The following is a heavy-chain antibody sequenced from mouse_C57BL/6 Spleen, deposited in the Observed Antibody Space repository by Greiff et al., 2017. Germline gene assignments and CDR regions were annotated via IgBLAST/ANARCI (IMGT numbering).Heavy chain of an antibody. CDR1: GYSITSGYY. J-gene: IGHJ4*01. V-gene: IGHV3-6*01. D-gene: IGHD2-5*01. CDR3: ARDDGYYSNYYAMDY. CDR2: ISYDGSN. Sequence: VQLKESGPGLVKPSQSLSLTCSVTGYSITSGYYWNWIRQFPGNKLEWMGYISYDGSNNYNPSLKNRISITRDTSKNQFFLKLNSVTTEDTATYYCARDDGYYSNYYAMDYWGQGTSVTVSS.